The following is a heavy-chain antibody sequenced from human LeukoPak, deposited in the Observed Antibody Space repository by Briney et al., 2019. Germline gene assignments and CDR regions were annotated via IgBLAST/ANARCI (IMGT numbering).Heavy chain of an antibody. CDR1: GFTFSSYA. CDR3: AKGLSSSGYYYYYMDV. D-gene: IGHD6-6*01. CDR2: ISGSGGST. J-gene: IGHJ6*03. Sequence: GGSLRLSCSASGFTFSSYAMSWVRQAPGMGLEWVSAISGSGGSTYYADSVKGRFTISRDNSKNTLYLQMNSLRAEDTAVYSCAKGLSSSGYYYYYMDVWGKGTTVTVSS. V-gene: IGHV3-23*01.